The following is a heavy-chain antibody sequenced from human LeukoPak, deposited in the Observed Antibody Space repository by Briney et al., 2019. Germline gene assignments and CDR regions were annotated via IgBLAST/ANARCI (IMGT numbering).Heavy chain of an antibody. CDR2: IGTSRSYI. D-gene: IGHD2-2*01. J-gene: IGHJ6*03. CDR1: GFTFSSYG. CDR3: AKEGGVYSTPYYMDV. Sequence: GGSLRLSCAASGFTFSSYGMNWVRQAPGKGLEWVSSIGTSRSYIYYTDSVKGRFTISRDNAKNSLYLQMNSLRAEDTAVYYCAKEGGVYSTPYYMDVWGKGTTVTVSS. V-gene: IGHV3-21*01.